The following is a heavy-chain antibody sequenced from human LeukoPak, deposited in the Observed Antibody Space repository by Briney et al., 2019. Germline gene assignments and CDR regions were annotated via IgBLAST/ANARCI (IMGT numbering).Heavy chain of an antibody. V-gene: IGHV3-7*01. Sequence: GGSLRLSCAASGFTFSSYWMSWVHQAPGKGLEWVANIKQDGSEKYYVDSVKGRFTTSRDNAKNSLYLQMNSLRAEDTAVYYCARDPLGRFGVSDPWGQGTLVTVSS. CDR1: GFTFSSYW. D-gene: IGHD3-3*01. J-gene: IGHJ5*02. CDR3: ARDPLGRFGVSDP. CDR2: IKQDGSEK.